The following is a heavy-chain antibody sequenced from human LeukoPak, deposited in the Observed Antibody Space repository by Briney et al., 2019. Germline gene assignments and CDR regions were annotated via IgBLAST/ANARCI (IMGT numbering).Heavy chain of an antibody. D-gene: IGHD2-2*01. Sequence: GGSLRLSCAASGFTLSNYDMNWVRRAPGKGLEWVSSISTSSRYIYYKDSVRGRFTISRDDAKNSLYLEMNSLRAEDTAVYYCARADCSSSTCYLRRSWFDPWGQGTLVTVSS. CDR1: GFTLSNYD. CDR3: ARADCSSSTCYLRRSWFDP. CDR2: ISTSSRYI. J-gene: IGHJ5*02. V-gene: IGHV3-21*01.